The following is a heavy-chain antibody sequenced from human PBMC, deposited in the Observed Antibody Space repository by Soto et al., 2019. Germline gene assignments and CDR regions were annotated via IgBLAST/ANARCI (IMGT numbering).Heavy chain of an antibody. CDR1: GFTFSSYS. Sequence: EVQLVESGGGLVKPGGSLRLSCAASGFTFSSYSMNWVRQAPGKGLEWVSSISSSSSYIYYADSVKGRFTISRDNAKNSLYLQMNSLSAKDTAVYYCASCRVDRVATNLDYWCQGTLVAVSS. CDR3: ASCRVDRVATNLDY. V-gene: IGHV3-21*01. CDR2: ISSSSSYI. J-gene: IGHJ4*02. D-gene: IGHD5-12*01.